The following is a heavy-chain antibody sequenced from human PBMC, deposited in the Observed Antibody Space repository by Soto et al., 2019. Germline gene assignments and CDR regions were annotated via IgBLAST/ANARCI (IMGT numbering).Heavy chain of an antibody. Sequence: SGPTLVNPTQTLTLTCTFSGFSLSTSGVGVGWIGQPPGKALEWLALIYWDTDKRYSPSLKSRLTITKDTSKNQVVPTMTTMDPVDTATYYCAHSSKRDDFWSGYGMDVWGQGTTVTVS. CDR1: GFSLSTSGVG. CDR3: AHSSKRDDFWSGYGMDV. CDR2: IYWDTDK. V-gene: IGHV2-5*02. D-gene: IGHD3-3*01. J-gene: IGHJ6*02.